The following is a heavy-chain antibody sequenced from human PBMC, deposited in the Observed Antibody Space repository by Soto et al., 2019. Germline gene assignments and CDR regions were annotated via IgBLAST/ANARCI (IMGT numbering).Heavy chain of an antibody. V-gene: IGHV3-30*18. CDR3: AKDRPGGDVAPDY. CDR1: GFTFSSYG. Sequence: HPGGSLRLSCAASGFTFSSYGMHWVRQAPGKGLEWVAVISYDGSNKYYADSVKGRFTISRDNSKNTLYLQMNSLRAEDTAVYYCAKDRPGGDVAPDYWGQGTLVTVSS. J-gene: IGHJ4*02. CDR2: ISYDGSNK.